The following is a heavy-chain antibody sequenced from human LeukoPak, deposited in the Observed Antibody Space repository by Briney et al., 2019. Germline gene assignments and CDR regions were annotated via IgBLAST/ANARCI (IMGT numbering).Heavy chain of an antibody. J-gene: IGHJ4*02. V-gene: IGHV3-23*01. CDR3: AKMSGDCSSTTCSSFDY. Sequence: QPGGSLRLSCAASGFTFSSYAVSGVRQAPGKGLEWVSRIVGSGDITYYEDSVKGRFTISRDNSKNTVHLQMNSLGAEDTAVYYCAKMSGDCSSTTCSSFDYWGQGTLVTVSS. CDR1: GFTFSSYA. CDR2: IVGSGDIT. D-gene: IGHD2-2*01.